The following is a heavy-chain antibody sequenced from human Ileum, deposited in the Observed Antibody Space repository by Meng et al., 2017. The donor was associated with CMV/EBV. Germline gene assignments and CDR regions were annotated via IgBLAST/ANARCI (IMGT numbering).Heavy chain of an antibody. V-gene: IGHV4-30-4*08. CDR3: ARERSGGMDV. D-gene: IGHD1-14*01. J-gene: IGHJ6*02. CDR2: IYYSGST. Sequence: SETLSLTCTVSGGSISSGDYYWSWIRQPPGKGPEWIGYIYYSGSTYYNPSLKSRVTISVDTSKNQFSLKLSSVTAADTAVYYCARERSGGMDVWGQGTTVTVSS. CDR1: GGSISSGDYY.